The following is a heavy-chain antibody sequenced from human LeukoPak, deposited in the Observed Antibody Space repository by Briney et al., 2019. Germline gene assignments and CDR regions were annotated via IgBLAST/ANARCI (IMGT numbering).Heavy chain of an antibody. CDR3: ARELQGSGFDP. CDR2: INSDSSRM. J-gene: IGHJ5*02. V-gene: IGHV3-48*03. D-gene: IGHD6-19*01. Sequence: PGGSLRLSCAASGFTFSTYEMNWVRQAPGKGLEWVSYINSDSSRMEYADSVKGRFTISRDNARNSLYLQMNSLTAEDTAVYYCARELQGSGFDPWGQGTLVTVSS. CDR1: GFTFSTYE.